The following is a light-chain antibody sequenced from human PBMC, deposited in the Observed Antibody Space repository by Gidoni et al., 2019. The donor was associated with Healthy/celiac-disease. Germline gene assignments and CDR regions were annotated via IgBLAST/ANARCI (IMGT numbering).Light chain of an antibody. CDR1: QSVSSY. V-gene: IGKV3-11*01. CDR3: QQRSGFT. Sequence: EIVLTQSPATLSLSPGERATLSCRASQSVSSYLAWYQQKPGQAPRLLIYDASNRATGIPDFPLTISSLEPEDFAVYYCQQRSGFTFGPGTKVDIK. J-gene: IGKJ3*01. CDR2: DAS.